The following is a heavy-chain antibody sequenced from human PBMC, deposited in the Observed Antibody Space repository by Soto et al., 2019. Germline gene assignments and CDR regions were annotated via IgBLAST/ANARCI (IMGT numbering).Heavy chain of an antibody. Sequence: ASVKVSCKASGYTFTSYGISWVRQAPGQGLEWMGWISAYNGNTNYAQNLQGRVTMTTDTSTSTAYMELRSLRSDDTAVYYCARDFTMVGGVPRFAPWGQGPRVPVSS. CDR2: ISAYNGNT. D-gene: IGHD3-10*01. CDR1: GYTFTSYG. V-gene: IGHV1-18*01. CDR3: ARDFTMVGGVPRFAP. J-gene: IGHJ5*02.